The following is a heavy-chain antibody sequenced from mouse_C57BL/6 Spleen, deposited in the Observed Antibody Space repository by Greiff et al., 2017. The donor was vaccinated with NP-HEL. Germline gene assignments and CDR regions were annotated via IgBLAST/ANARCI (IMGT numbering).Heavy chain of an antibody. D-gene: IGHD2-1*01. CDR3: ARRGYYAFFDY. Sequence: VQLQQPGAELVRPGSSVKLSCKASGYTFTSYWMHWVKQRPIQGLEWIGNIDPSDSETHYNQKFKDKATLTVDKSSSTAYMQLSSLTSEDSAVYYCARRGYYAFFDYWGQGTTLTVSS. J-gene: IGHJ2*01. CDR2: IDPSDSET. CDR1: GYTFTSYW. V-gene: IGHV1-52*01.